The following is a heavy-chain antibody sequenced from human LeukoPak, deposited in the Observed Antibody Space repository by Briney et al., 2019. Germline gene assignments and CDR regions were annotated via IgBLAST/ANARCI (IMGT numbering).Heavy chain of an antibody. D-gene: IGHD2-2*01. CDR1: GFTFSSYS. J-gene: IGHJ5*02. Sequence: GGSLRLSCAASGFTFSSYSMNWVRQAPGKGLEWVSSISSSSSYIYYADSVKGRFTISRDNAKNSLYLQVNSLRAEDTAVYYCATGVCSSTSCAPLWFDPWGQGTLVTVSS. CDR2: ISSSSSYI. V-gene: IGHV3-21*01. CDR3: ATGVCSSTSCAPLWFDP.